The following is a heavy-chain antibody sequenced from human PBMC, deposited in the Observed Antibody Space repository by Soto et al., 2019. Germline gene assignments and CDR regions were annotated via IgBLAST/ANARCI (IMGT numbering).Heavy chain of an antibody. J-gene: IGHJ4*02. V-gene: IGHV1-69*02. Sequence: QVLLVQSGAEVKKPGSSVKVSCRASGGTFSSYTISWVRQAPGQGLEWMGRIIPILGIPHYAQKFQGRVTITADISTSTAYMELSSLRSEDTAVYYCARGDDILTGSDYWGQGTLVTVSS. D-gene: IGHD3-9*01. CDR3: ARGDDILTGSDY. CDR2: IIPILGIP. CDR1: GGTFSSYT.